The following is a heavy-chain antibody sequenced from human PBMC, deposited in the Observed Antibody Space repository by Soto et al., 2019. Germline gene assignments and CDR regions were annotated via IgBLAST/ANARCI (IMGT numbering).Heavy chain of an antibody. Sequence: GGSLRLSCAASGFTFSSYGMHWVRQAPGKGLEWVAVIWYDGSNKYYEDSVKGRFTISRDNSKNTLYLQMNSLRAEDTAVYYCARDQDYGSGRPWGPFDYWGQGTLVTVSS. CDR2: IWYDGSNK. V-gene: IGHV3-33*01. CDR3: ARDQDYGSGRPWGPFDY. CDR1: GFTFSSYG. J-gene: IGHJ4*02. D-gene: IGHD3-10*01.